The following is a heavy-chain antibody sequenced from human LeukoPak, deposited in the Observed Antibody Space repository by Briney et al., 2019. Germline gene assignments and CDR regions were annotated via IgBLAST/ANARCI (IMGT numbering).Heavy chain of an antibody. V-gene: IGHV3-53*05. CDR3: AAQYYYDSSGHYYVGNWFDP. Sequence: GGSLRLSCAASGFTVSSNYMSWVRQAPGKGLEWVSVIYSGGSTYYADSVKGRFTISRDNSKSTLYLQMNSLRAEDTAVYYCAAQYYYDSSGHYYVGNWFDPWGQGTLVTVSS. CDR1: GFTVSSNY. D-gene: IGHD3-22*01. J-gene: IGHJ5*02. CDR2: IYSGGST.